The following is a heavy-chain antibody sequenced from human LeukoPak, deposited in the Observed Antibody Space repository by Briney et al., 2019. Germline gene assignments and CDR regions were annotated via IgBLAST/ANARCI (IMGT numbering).Heavy chain of an antibody. CDR1: GGSISSYY. Sequence: SETLSLTCTVSGGSISSYYWSWIRQPAGKGLEWIGRIYTSGSTNYNPSLKSRVTMSVDTSKNQFSLKLSTVTAADTAVYYCAREEGIAVAAYFDYWGQGTLVTVSS. J-gene: IGHJ4*02. CDR2: IYTSGST. D-gene: IGHD6-19*01. V-gene: IGHV4-4*07. CDR3: AREEGIAVAAYFDY.